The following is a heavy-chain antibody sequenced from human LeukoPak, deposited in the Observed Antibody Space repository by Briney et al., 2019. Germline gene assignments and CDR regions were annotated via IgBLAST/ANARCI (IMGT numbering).Heavy chain of an antibody. CDR3: AREGGSSGLAGYFDY. V-gene: IGHV3-23*01. CDR2: ISGSGGST. D-gene: IGHD6-19*01. Sequence: GGSLRLSCAASGFTFSSYAMSWVRQAPGKGLEWVSAISGSGGSTYYADSVKGRFTISRGNSKNTLYLQMDSLRPDDTAVYYCAREGGSSGLAGYFDYWGQGTLVTVSS. CDR1: GFTFSSYA. J-gene: IGHJ4*02.